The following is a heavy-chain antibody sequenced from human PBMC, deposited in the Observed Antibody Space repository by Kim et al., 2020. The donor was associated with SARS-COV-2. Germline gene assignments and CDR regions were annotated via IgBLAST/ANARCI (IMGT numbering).Heavy chain of an antibody. CDR2: MACDGINE. CDR3: AKGCWGWSDRSGHAYGLDV. J-gene: IGHJ6*02. Sequence: GGSLRLSCTASGFTFRGYGMHWVRQAPGKGLEWVAGMACDGINEYYGDSVRGRFTISRDNSKNTLDLQMNSLRVEDTAVYYCAKGCWGWSDRSGHAYGLDVWGQGTTVTVSS. V-gene: IGHV3-30*18. D-gene: IGHD3-22*01. CDR1: GFTFRGYG.